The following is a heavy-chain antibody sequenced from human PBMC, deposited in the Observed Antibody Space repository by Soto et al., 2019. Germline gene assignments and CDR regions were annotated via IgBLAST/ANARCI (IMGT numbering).Heavy chain of an antibody. Sequence: QVQLVQSGAEVTRPGASVKVSCKASGYSFISHYIHWVRQAPGQGLECMGFINPSGGSATLAQKFQGRVTMTRDTSTSTVYVELTILRSEDAAVYYCARDYLSSKLSLSYFDFWGQGTLVTVSS. D-gene: IGHD2-2*01. CDR2: INPSGGSA. CDR1: GYSFISHY. J-gene: IGHJ4*02. V-gene: IGHV1-46*01. CDR3: ARDYLSSKLSLSYFDF.